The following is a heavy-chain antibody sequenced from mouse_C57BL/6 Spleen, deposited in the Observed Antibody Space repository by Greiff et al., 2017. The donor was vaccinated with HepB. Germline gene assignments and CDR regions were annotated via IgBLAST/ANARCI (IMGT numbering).Heavy chain of an antibody. D-gene: IGHD1-1*01. J-gene: IGHJ4*01. CDR3: AKIMTEEVDPQDY. V-gene: IGHV1-22*01. CDR1: GYTFTDYN. CDR2: INPNNGGT. Sequence: VQLQQSGPELVKPGASVKISCKASGYTFTDYNMHWVKQSHGKSLEWIGDINPNNGGTSYNQKFKGKATLTVTKSSSTAYMKLRSLPSEDAAVYYCAKIMTEEVDPQDYWGQGTSVTVSS.